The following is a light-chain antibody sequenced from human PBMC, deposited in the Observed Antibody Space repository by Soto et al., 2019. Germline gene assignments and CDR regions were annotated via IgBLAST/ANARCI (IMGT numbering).Light chain of an antibody. CDR3: SSYPISSTYV. CDR1: SSDVGTYNY. CDR2: QVS. Sequence: QSALTQPASVSGSPGQSITLSCTGTSSDVGTYNYVSWYQQHPGKAPKLMISQVSNRPSGVSNRFSGSKSGNTASLTISGLQAEDEADYYCSSYPISSTYVFGTGTKVTVL. V-gene: IGLV2-14*01. J-gene: IGLJ1*01.